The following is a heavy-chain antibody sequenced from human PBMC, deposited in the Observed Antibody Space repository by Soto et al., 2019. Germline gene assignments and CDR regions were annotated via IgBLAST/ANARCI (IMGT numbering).Heavy chain of an antibody. Sequence: PVGSLRLSCAASGFPFSGSAMHWVRQASGKGLEWVGRIRSKANSYATAYAASVKGRFTISRDDSTNTAYLQMNSLKTEDTAVYYCTRLAGVAGTAGWGQGTLVTVSS. CDR1: GFPFSGSA. CDR3: TRLAGVAGTAG. CDR2: IRSKANSYAT. V-gene: IGHV3-73*01. J-gene: IGHJ4*02. D-gene: IGHD6-19*01.